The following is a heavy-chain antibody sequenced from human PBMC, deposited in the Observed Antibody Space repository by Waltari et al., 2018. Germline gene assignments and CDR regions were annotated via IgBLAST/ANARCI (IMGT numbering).Heavy chain of an antibody. V-gene: IGHV1-69*05. J-gene: IGHJ3*02. CDR2: IIPIFGAA. CDR1: GGTFRSYA. Sequence: QVQLVQSGAEVKKPGSSVKVSCKASGGTFRSYAISWVRQAPGQGLEWMGGIIPIFGAANYAQKFQGRVTITTDESTSTAYMELSSLRSEDTAVYYCASPYYDSSGYWDAFDIWGQGTMVTVSS. D-gene: IGHD3-22*01. CDR3: ASPYYDSSGYWDAFDI.